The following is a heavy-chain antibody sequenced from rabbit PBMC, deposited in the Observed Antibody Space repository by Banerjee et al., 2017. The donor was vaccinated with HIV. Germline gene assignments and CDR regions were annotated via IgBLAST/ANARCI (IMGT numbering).Heavy chain of an antibody. D-gene: IGHD1-1*01. J-gene: IGHJ4*01. CDR3: ATSSGSYRYGL. CDR1: GFSFSSSYW. V-gene: IGHV1S45*01. CDR2: IYAGSSGYT. Sequence: QEQLVESGGGLVKPEGSLRLTCTASGFSFSSSYWICWVRQAPGKGLEWIACIYAGSSGYTYYANWAKGRFTISKTSSTTVTLQMTSLTAADTATYFCATSSGSYRYGLWGPGTLVTVS.